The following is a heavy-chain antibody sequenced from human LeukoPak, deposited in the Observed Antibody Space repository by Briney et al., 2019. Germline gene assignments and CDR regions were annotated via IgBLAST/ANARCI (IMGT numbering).Heavy chain of an antibody. Sequence: SGGSLRLSCAASGFTVSSNYMSWVRQAPGKGLEWVSVIYSGGSTYYADSVKGRFTISRDNAKHSLYLQMDSLRVEDTAVYYCARDLYGDYGMDVWGQGTTVTVSS. V-gene: IGHV3-53*01. D-gene: IGHD4-17*01. CDR3: ARDLYGDYGMDV. J-gene: IGHJ6*02. CDR1: GFTVSSNY. CDR2: IYSGGST.